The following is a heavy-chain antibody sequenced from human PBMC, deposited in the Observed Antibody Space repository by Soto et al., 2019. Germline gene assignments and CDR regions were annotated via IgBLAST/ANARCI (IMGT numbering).Heavy chain of an antibody. CDR3: ARGGAESYDILTGYYTYYSDN. CDR1: GGSISSYY. CDR2: IYYSGST. J-gene: IGHJ4*02. Sequence: QVQLQESGPGLVKPSETLSLTCPVSGGSISSYYWSWIRQPPAKGLEWIGYIYYSGSTNYNPSLKGRVTISLDTSKTQWSRKLSSMTAQQTALDYCARGGAESYDILTGYYTYYSDNWGQGTLVTVSS. V-gene: IGHV4-59*01. D-gene: IGHD3-9*01.